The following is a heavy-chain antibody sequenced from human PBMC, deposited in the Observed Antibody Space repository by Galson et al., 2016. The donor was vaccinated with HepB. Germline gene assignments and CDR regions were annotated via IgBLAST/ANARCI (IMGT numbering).Heavy chain of an antibody. D-gene: IGHD2-21*01. J-gene: IGHJ4*02. CDR3: ARGLGGGDDY. CDR1: GFTFSSYW. V-gene: IGHV3-74*01. CDR2: INRDGSIT. Sequence: SLRLSCAASGFTFSSYWMHWVRQAPGKGLVWVSRINRDGSITNYADSVKGRCTISRDNAKNTLHLQMNSLRAEDTAVYYCARGLGGGDDYWGQGTLVTVSS.